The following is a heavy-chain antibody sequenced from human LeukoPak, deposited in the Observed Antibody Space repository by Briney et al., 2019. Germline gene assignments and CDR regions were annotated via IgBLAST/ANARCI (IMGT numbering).Heavy chain of an antibody. V-gene: IGHV4-39*07. Sequence: SGTLSLTCTVSGGSINSRSYYWGWIRQPPGKGLEWIGSIYYSGSTYYNPSLKSRVTISVDTSKNQFSLKLSSVTAADTAVYYCARDTVAPAAAGTPNWFDPWGQGTLVTVSS. CDR1: GGSINSRSYY. D-gene: IGHD6-13*01. J-gene: IGHJ5*02. CDR2: IYYSGST. CDR3: ARDTVAPAAAGTPNWFDP.